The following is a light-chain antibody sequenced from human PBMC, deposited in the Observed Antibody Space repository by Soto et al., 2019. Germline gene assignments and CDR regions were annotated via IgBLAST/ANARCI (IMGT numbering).Light chain of an antibody. V-gene: IGKV3-11*01. CDR2: DAS. CDR1: QSVSSD. CDR3: QQRSTWPYT. Sequence: EIVLTQSPATLSLSPGERASLSCRASQSVSSDLAWYQQKPGQAPRLLISDASNMATGIPARFTGSGSGTDFPLTISSLEPEDFAVYYCQQRSTWPYTFGQGTKLEIK. J-gene: IGKJ2*01.